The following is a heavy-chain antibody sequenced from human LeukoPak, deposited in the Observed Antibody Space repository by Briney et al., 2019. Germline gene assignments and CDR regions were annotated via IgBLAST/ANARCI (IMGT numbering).Heavy chain of an antibody. CDR1: GGSISSSNW. Sequence: SETLSLTCAVSGGSISSSNWWSWVRQPPGKGLEWIGEIYHSGSTNYNPSLKSRVTISVDTSKNQFSLKLSSVTAADTAVYYCARQYSSSWYGRNWFDPWGQGTLVTVSS. CDR3: ARQYSSSWYGRNWFDP. J-gene: IGHJ5*02. D-gene: IGHD6-13*01. V-gene: IGHV4-4*02. CDR2: IYHSGST.